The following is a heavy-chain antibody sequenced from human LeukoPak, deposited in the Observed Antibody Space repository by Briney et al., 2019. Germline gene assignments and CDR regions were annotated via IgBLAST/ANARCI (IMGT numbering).Heavy chain of an antibody. CDR2: IYSGGST. J-gene: IGHJ4*02. D-gene: IGHD2-2*01. Sequence: GGSLRLSCVASGFTVSSNYMSWVRQAPGKGLEWVSVIYSGGSTYYADSVKGRFTISRDNSKNTLYLQMNSLRAEDTAVYYCARRCSSTSCYGAFDYWGQGTLVTVSS. CDR3: ARRCSSTSCYGAFDY. V-gene: IGHV3-53*01. CDR1: GFTVSSNY.